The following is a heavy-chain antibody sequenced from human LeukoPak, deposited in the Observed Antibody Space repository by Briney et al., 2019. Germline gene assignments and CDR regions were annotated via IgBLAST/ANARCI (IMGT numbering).Heavy chain of an antibody. V-gene: IGHV3-53*01. CDR2: IYSGGST. CDR1: GFTVSSNY. Sequence: GGSLRLSCAASGFTVSSNYMSWVRQVPGKGLEWVSVIYSGGSTYYADSVKGRFTISRDNSKNTLYLRMNRLRGEDTAVYYCARVPYSSGWYFDYWGQGTLVTVSS. J-gene: IGHJ4*02. CDR3: ARVPYSSGWYFDY. D-gene: IGHD6-19*01.